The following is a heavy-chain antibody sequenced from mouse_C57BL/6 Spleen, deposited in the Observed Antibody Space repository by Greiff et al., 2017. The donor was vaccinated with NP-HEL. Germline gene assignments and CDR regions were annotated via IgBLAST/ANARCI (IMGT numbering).Heavy chain of an antibody. V-gene: IGHV14-1*01. CDR3: TTYGYYEDYAMDY. D-gene: IGHD2-3*01. Sequence: EVQLQQSGAELVRPGASVKLSCTASGFNIKDYYMHWVKQRPEQGLEWIGRIDPEDGDTEYAPKFQGKATMTADTSSNTAYLQLSSLTSEDTAVYYCTTYGYYEDYAMDYLGQGTSVTVSS. CDR2: IDPEDGDT. J-gene: IGHJ4*01. CDR1: GFNIKDYY.